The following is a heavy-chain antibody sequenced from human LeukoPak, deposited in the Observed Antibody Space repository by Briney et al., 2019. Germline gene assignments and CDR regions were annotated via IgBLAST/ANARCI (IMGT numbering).Heavy chain of an antibody. CDR2: IIPILGIA. J-gene: IGHJ2*01. Sequence: SVKVSCKASGYTFTSFGISWVRQAPGQGLEWMGRIIPILGIANYAQKFQGRVTITADKSTSTAYMELSSLRSEDTAVYYCARDGSSSSGRWYFDLWGRGTLVTVSS. CDR3: ARDGSSSSGRWYFDL. CDR1: GYTFTSFG. V-gene: IGHV1-69*04. D-gene: IGHD6-6*01.